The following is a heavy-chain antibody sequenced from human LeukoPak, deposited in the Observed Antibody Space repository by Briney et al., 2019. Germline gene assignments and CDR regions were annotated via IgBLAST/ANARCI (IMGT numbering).Heavy chain of an antibody. CDR3: ARVNNARGIAENWFDP. CDR1: GYTFTGYY. V-gene: IGHV1-2*02. CDR2: INPNSGGT. J-gene: IGHJ5*02. Sequence: ASVKVSCKASGYTFTGYYMHWVRQAPGQGLEWMGWINPNSGGTNYAQKFQGRVTMTRDTSISTAYMELNRLRSDDTAVYYCARVNNARGIAENWFDPWGQGTLVTVSS. D-gene: IGHD6-13*01.